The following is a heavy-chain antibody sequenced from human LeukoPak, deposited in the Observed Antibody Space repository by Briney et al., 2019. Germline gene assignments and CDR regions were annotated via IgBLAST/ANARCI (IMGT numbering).Heavy chain of an antibody. D-gene: IGHD3-10*01. J-gene: IGHJ4*02. V-gene: IGHV4-34*01. CDR2: INHSGST. CDR1: GGSFSGYY. Sequence: SETLSLTCAVYGGSFSGYYWSWIRQPPGKGLEWIGEINHSGSTNYNPSLKSRVTISVDTSKNQFSLKLSSVTAADTAVYYCARGLTLWFGELTSSYFDYWGQGTLVTVSS. CDR3: ARGLTLWFGELTSSYFDY.